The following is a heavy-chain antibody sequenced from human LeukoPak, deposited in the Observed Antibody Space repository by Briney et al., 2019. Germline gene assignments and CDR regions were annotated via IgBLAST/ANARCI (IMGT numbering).Heavy chain of an antibody. D-gene: IGHD4-23*01. V-gene: IGHV3-30*18. Sequence: GGSLRLSCAASGFTFSSYGMHWVRQAPGKGLEWVAVISYDGSNKYYADSVKGRFTISRDNSKNTLCLQMNSLRAEDTAVYYCAKRPGGNSVNYYYGMDVWGQGTTITVSS. CDR1: GFTFSSYG. CDR2: ISYDGSNK. J-gene: IGHJ6*02. CDR3: AKRPGGNSVNYYYGMDV.